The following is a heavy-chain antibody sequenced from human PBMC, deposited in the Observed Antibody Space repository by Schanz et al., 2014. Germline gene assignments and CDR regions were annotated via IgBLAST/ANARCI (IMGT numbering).Heavy chain of an antibody. CDR2: TSHDGSFT. CDR3: VRDTDYHFDY. Sequence: EVQLVESGGGVVQPGGSLRLSCAASGFTFSRYWMSWVRQAPGKGLVWVSRTSHDGSFTTFADSVKGRFTISRDNAKNALYLQMNSLRAEDTAVYYCVRDTDYHFDYWGQGTLVTVSS. J-gene: IGHJ4*02. V-gene: IGHV3-74*01. D-gene: IGHD4-17*01. CDR1: GFTFSRYW.